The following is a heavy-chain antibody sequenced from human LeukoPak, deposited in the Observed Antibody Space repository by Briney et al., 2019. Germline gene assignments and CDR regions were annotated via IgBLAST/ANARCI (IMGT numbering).Heavy chain of an antibody. V-gene: IGHV4-59*08. CDR1: GGSISSDY. CDR2: IYYSGST. CDR3: ARPGIVGATGGFDY. D-gene: IGHD1-26*01. Sequence: SETLSLTCTVSGGSISSDYWSWIRQPPGKGLEWIGYIYYSGSTNYNPSLKSRVTISVDTSKNQFSLKLSSVTAADTAVYYCARPGIVGATGGFDYWGQGTLVTVSS. J-gene: IGHJ4*02.